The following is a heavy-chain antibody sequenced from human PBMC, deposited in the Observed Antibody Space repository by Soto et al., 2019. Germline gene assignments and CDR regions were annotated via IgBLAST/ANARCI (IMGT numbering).Heavy chain of an antibody. CDR1: GFTFSDLD. D-gene: IGHD4-17*01. CDR2: ISPDGNNA. CDR3: VRGPSHGGFDF. V-gene: IGHV3-30-3*01. J-gene: IGHJ3*01. Sequence: PLRLPWTASGFTFSDLDVHRVRQAPVKGLEWVAHISPDGNNAYYADSVKGRFTISRDNVRNTVYLQVNSLRPEDTAVYHCVRGPSHGGFDFWGQGTQVTVSS.